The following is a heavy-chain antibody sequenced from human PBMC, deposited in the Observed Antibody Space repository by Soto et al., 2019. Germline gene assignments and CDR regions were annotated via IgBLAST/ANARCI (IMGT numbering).Heavy chain of an antibody. CDR2: IIPVFGTA. CDR1: GGTFSSYA. D-gene: IGHD1-1*01. V-gene: IGHV1-69*13. Sequence: SVKVSCKASGGTFSSYAISWVRQAPGQGLEWMGGIIPVFGTANYAQKFQGRVTITADESTSTAYMELSSLRSEDTAVYYCARDHTGTLEIGWFAPRGQGTLVTVSA. CDR3: ARDHTGTLEIGWFAP. J-gene: IGHJ5*02.